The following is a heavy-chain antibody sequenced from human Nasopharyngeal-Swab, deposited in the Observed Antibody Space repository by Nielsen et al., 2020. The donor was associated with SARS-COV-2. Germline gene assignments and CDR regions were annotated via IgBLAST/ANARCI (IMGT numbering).Heavy chain of an antibody. J-gene: IGHJ3*02. CDR3: ASIGFLEWLSHAFDI. CDR2: ISSSSSYI. V-gene: IGHV3-21*01. Sequence: GESLKISCPASGFTFSSYSMNWVRQAPGKGLEWVSSISSSSSYIYYADSVKGRFTISRDNAKNSLYLQMNSLRAEDTAVYYCASIGFLEWLSHAFDIWGQGTMVTVSS. D-gene: IGHD3-3*02. CDR1: GFTFSSYS.